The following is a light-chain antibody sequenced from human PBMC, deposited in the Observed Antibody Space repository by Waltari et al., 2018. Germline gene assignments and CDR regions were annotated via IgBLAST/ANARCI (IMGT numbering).Light chain of an antibody. CDR2: DAS. CDR3: QQRSNWPPWT. V-gene: IGKV3-11*01. CDR1: QSVSSY. Sequence: EIVLTPSPATLPSSPGERATLSCRASQSVSSYLAWYQQKPGQAPRLLIYDASNRATGIPARFSGSGSGTDFTLTISSLEPEDFAVYYCQQRSNWPPWTFGQGTKVEIK. J-gene: IGKJ1*01.